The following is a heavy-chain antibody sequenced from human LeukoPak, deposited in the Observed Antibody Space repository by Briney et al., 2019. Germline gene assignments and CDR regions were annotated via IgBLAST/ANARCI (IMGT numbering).Heavy chain of an antibody. D-gene: IGHD6-6*01. CDR3: ARIGYSSSSFDY. CDR2: IKQGGSIK. CDR1: GFMFSNYW. V-gene: IGHV3-7*01. J-gene: IGHJ4*02. Sequence: GGSLRLSCAASGFMFSNYWMSWVRQAPGKGLEWVANIKQGGSIKYYLDSVNGRFTVSRDNAKNSVYLQLNSLKFEDTSVFYCARIGYSSSSFDYWGQGTLVIVSS.